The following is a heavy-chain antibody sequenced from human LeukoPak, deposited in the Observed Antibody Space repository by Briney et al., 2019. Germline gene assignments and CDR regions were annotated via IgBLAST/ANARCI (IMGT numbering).Heavy chain of an antibody. CDR2: INHSGST. V-gene: IGHV4-34*01. J-gene: IGHJ6*02. CDR3: ARQFPPSSFWSGPNGMDV. Sequence: SETLSLTCAVYGGSFSGYYWSWIRQPPGKGLEWIGEINHSGSTNYNPSLKSRVTISVDTSKNQFSLKLSSVTAADTAVYYCARQFPPSSFWSGPNGMDVWAKGPRSPSP. CDR1: GGSFSGYY. D-gene: IGHD3-3*01.